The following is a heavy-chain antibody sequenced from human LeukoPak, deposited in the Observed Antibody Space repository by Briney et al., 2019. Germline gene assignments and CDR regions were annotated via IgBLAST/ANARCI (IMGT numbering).Heavy chain of an antibody. V-gene: IGHV4-31*03. Sequence: SQTLSLTCTVSGGSISSGGYYWSWIHQHPGKGLEWIGYIYYSGTTYYNPSLKSRVSISVDTSKNQFSLKLNSVTAADTAVYYCARSPDDAFDIWGQGTMVTVSS. J-gene: IGHJ3*02. CDR2: IYYSGTT. CDR1: GGSISSGGYY. CDR3: ARSPDDAFDI.